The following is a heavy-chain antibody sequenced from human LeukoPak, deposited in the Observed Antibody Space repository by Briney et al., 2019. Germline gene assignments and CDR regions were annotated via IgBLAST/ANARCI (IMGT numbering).Heavy chain of an antibody. Sequence: GGSLRLSCAASGFSFSSSWMSWVRQAPGKGLEWVANIKKDGSDKYYVDSVKGRFTISRDNAKNSLYLQMNSLRAEDTAVYYCARDSVTGDRNYYYYYGMDVWGQGTTVTVSS. D-gene: IGHD7-27*01. CDR3: ARDSVTGDRNYYYYYGMDV. CDR2: IKKDGSDK. V-gene: IGHV3-7*01. J-gene: IGHJ6*02. CDR1: GFSFSSSW.